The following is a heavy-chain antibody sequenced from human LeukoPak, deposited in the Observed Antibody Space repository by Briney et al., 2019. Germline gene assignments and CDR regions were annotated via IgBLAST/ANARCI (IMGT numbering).Heavy chain of an antibody. CDR3: ARQTSSGRHDY. D-gene: IGHD6-19*01. CDR1: GGSFSGYY. V-gene: IGHV4-34*01. CDR2: INHSGST. Sequence: SETLSLTCAVYGGSFSGYYWSWIRQPPGKGLEWIGEINHSGSTNYNPSLKSRVTISVDTSKNQFSLKLSSVTAADTAVYYCARQTSSGRHDYWGQGTLVTVSS. J-gene: IGHJ4*02.